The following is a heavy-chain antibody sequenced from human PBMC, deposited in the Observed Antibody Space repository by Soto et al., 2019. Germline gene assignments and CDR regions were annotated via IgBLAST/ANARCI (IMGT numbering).Heavy chain of an antibody. CDR1: GGSMRNYF. CDR3: AAGEASSRNLAPYYLDF. D-gene: IGHD6-13*01. CDR2: IHYSGTT. Sequence: SSETLSLTCTVSGGSMRNYFWTWIRQPPGKGLEWIGYIHYSGTTSFFPSYNPSLRSRVTISEDTSKNQFSLKLLSVTTADTAVYFRAAGEASSRNLAPYYLDFWGQGTLVTVSS. J-gene: IGHJ4*02. V-gene: IGHV4-59*01.